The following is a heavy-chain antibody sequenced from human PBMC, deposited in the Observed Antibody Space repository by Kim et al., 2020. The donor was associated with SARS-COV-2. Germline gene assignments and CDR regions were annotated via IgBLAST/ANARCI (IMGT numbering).Heavy chain of an antibody. D-gene: IGHD3-22*01. J-gene: IGHJ6*02. CDR1: GFTFSSYW. Sequence: GGSLRLSCAASGFTFSSYWMHWVRQAPGKGLVWVSRINSDGSSTSYADSVKGRFTISRDNAKNTLYLQMNSLRAEDTAVYYCARVKEYYDSSGSSKGYYYYGMDVWGQGTTVTVSS. CDR3: ARVKEYYDSSGSSKGYYYYGMDV. CDR2: INSDGSST. V-gene: IGHV3-74*01.